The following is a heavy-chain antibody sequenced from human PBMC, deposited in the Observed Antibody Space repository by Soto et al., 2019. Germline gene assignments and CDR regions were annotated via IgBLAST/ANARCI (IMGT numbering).Heavy chain of an antibody. Sequence: QITLKESGPTLVKPTQTLTLTCTFSGFSLSTSGVGVAWIRQPPGKALEWLALIYGDDDKRHSPSLKSRLSNPKHTSKNRVVRALTSMDPVDPASYYCTERTDMWVNSWLPASWGQGILVTVSS. CDR3: TERTDMWVNSWLPAS. CDR1: GFSLSTSGVG. J-gene: IGHJ5*02. CDR2: IYGDDDK. D-gene: IGHD6-13*01. V-gene: IGHV2-5*02.